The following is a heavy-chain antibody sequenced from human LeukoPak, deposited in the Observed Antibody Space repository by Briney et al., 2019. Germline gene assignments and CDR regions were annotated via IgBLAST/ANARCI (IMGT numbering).Heavy chain of an antibody. D-gene: IGHD2-2*01. CDR3: ARGYCSSTSCRILGYYYGMDV. Sequence: KPGGSLRLSCAASGFTFSSYSMNWVRQAPGKGLEWVSSISSSSSYIYYADSVKGRFTISRDNAKNSPYLQMNSLRAEDTAVYYCARGYCSSTSCRILGYYYGMDVWGQGTTVTVSS. CDR2: ISSSSSYI. CDR1: GFTFSSYS. J-gene: IGHJ6*02. V-gene: IGHV3-21*01.